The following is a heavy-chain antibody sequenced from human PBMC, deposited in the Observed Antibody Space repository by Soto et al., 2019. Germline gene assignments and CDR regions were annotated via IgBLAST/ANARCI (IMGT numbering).Heavy chain of an antibody. CDR1: GFTFSDYG. V-gene: IGHV3-30*19. J-gene: IGHJ6*02. D-gene: IGHD6-19*01. CDR3: ARERSSGWGPIYYYYGMDV. CDR2: IWYDGSNK. Sequence: GGSLRLSCAASGFTFSDYGMHWVRQAPGRGLEWVAVIWYDGSNKYYADSVKGRFTISRDNSKNTLYLQMNSLRAEDTAVYYCARERSSGWGPIYYYYGMDVWGQGTTVTVSS.